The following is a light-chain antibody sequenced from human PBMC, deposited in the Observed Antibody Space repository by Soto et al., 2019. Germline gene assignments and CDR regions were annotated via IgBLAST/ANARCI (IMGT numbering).Light chain of an antibody. J-gene: IGKJ5*01. V-gene: IGKV3-15*01. CDR3: QQYYSTPIT. CDR1: QSVSSN. CDR2: GAS. Sequence: EIVMTQSPATLSVSPGERATLSCRASQSVSSNLAWHQQKPGQAPRLLIYGASTRATGIPARFSGSGSGTEFTLTISSLQSEDVAVYYCQQYYSTPITFGQGTRLEIK.